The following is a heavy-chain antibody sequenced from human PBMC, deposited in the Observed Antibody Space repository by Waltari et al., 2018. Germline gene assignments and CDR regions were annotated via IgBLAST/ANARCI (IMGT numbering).Heavy chain of an antibody. CDR2: IYHSGST. V-gene: IGHV4-4*02. CDR3: ARDSLSGGPAYSNFDY. CDR1: GGSISRSNG. D-gene: IGHD6-19*01. Sequence: QVQLQESGPGLVKPSGTLSLTCAVSGGSISRSNGWSRVRQPPGKGLEWIGEIYHSGSTNYNPSLKSRVTISVDKSKNQFSLKLSSVTAADTAVYYCARDSLSGGPAYSNFDYWGQGTLVTVSS. J-gene: IGHJ4*02.